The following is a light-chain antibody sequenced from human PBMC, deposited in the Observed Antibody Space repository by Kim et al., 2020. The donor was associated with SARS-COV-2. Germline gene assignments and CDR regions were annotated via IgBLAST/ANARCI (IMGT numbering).Light chain of an antibody. J-gene: IGLJ2*01. CDR2: RDS. V-gene: IGLV3-27*01. CDR3: YSATDNTVV. Sequence: SGAPGQTARITCSGDILAKIYARWFQQKPGQAPVLVIYRDSERPSGIPERFSGSSSGTTVTLTISGAQVEDEADYYCYSATDNTVVFGGGTQLTVL. CDR1: ILAKIY.